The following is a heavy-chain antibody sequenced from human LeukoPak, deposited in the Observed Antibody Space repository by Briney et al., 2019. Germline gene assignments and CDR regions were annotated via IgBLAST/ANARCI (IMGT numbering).Heavy chain of an antibody. CDR3: ARGSPPLVPSGLLGWYFDL. CDR1: GFTFSSYS. D-gene: IGHD6-19*01. J-gene: IGHJ2*01. V-gene: IGHV3-21*04. Sequence: GGSLRLSCAASGFTFSSYSMNWVRQAPGKGLEWVSSISSSSSYIYYADSVKGRFTISRDNAKNSLYLQMNSLRAEDTAVYYCARGSPPLVPSGLLGWYFDLWGRGTLVTVSS. CDR2: ISSSSSYI.